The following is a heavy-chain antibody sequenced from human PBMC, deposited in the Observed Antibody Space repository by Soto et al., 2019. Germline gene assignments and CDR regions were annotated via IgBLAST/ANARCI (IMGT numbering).Heavy chain of an antibody. CDR2: IYHSGST. J-gene: IGHJ4*02. D-gene: IGHD4-17*01. CDR3: ARDQGVDYGTYYFDY. V-gene: IGHV4-4*02. Sequence: QVQLQESGPGLVKPSGTLSLTCAVSGGSISSSNWWSWVRQPPGKGLEWIGEIYHSGSTNYNPSLKSRVTISVDKSKNQFSLKLSSVTAADMAVYYCARDQGVDYGTYYFDYWGQGTLVTVSS. CDR1: GGSISSSNW.